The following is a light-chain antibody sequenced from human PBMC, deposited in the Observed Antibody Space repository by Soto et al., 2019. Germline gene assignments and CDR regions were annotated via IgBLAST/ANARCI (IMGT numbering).Light chain of an antibody. Sequence: EIVMTQSPATLSVSPGERASLSCRASQSVSSNLAWYQQKPGRAPRLLIYGASTRATGMPARFSGSGSGTDFTLTISRLEPDDFATYYCQQYNSYSRTFGQGTKVDIK. CDR1: QSVSSN. CDR2: GAS. J-gene: IGKJ1*01. CDR3: QQYNSYSRT. V-gene: IGKV3-15*01.